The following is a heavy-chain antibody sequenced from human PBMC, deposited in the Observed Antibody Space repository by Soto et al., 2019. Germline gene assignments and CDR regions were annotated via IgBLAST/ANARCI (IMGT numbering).Heavy chain of an antibody. Sequence: QVQLVQSGAEVKKPGASVKVSCKASGYTFTSYAMHWVRQAPGQRLEWMGWINAGNGNTKYSQKFQGRGTITRDTSASTAYMELSILRSEDTAVYYCARWERWLQLLAQEYWGQGTLVTVSS. J-gene: IGHJ4*02. D-gene: IGHD5-12*01. CDR1: GYTFTSYA. CDR2: INAGNGNT. CDR3: ARWERWLQLLAQEY. V-gene: IGHV1-3*01.